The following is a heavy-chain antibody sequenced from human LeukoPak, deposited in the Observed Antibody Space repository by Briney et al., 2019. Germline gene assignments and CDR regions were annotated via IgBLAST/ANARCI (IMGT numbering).Heavy chain of an antibody. CDR2: IIPIFGIA. CDR3: ARDYVAPYYYYGMDV. D-gene: IGHD3-16*01. Sequence: SVKVSCKASGGTFSSYAISWVRQAPGQGLEWMGRIIPIFGIANYALKFQGRVTITADKSTSTAYMELSSLRSEDTAVYYCARDYVAPYYYYGMDVWGQGTTVTVSS. J-gene: IGHJ6*02. V-gene: IGHV1-69*04. CDR1: GGTFSSYA.